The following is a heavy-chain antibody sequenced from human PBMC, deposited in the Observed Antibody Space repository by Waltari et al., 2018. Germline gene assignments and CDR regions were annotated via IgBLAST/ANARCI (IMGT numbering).Heavy chain of an antibody. J-gene: IGHJ3*01. V-gene: IGHV3-23*01. CDR2: ISYDGRTI. CDR3: ARAGLLGAFDV. Sequence: EVQLLESGGGLVQPGGSLRLSCAASGFTFSNHAMSWVRQAPGKGVEWVAVISYDGRTIDSADSVRDRFTISRDNSRNTLYLEMNSLRAEDTALYYCARAGLLGAFDVWGQGTMVTVSS. D-gene: IGHD2-15*01. CDR1: GFTFSNHA.